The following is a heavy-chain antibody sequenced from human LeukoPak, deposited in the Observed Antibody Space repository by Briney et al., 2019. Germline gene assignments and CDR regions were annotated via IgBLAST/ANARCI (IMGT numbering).Heavy chain of an antibody. CDR3: ARGRWFDWFDY. Sequence: PGGSLRLSCAASGFTFSSYEMNWVRQAPGKGLEWVSYISSSGSTIYYADSVKGRFTISRDNAKNSLYLQMNSLLAEDTAVYYCARGRWFDWFDYWGQGTLVTVSS. J-gene: IGHJ4*02. V-gene: IGHV3-48*03. CDR1: GFTFSSYE. D-gene: IGHD3-9*01. CDR2: ISSSGSTI.